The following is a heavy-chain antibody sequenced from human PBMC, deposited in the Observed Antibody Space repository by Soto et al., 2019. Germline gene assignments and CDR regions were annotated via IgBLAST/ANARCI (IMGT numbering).Heavy chain of an antibody. J-gene: IGHJ4*02. D-gene: IGHD6-13*01. V-gene: IGHV4-59*01. CDR1: GDSMSSYY. Sequence: QVQLQESGPGLVKPSETLSLTCTVSGDSMSSYYWSWIRQPPGRGLEWIGYIYYSGSTNYNPSLKGRVTISVDTSKNQFSLKLSSVTAADTAVYFCARHYSSAWYKVDYWGQGTLVTVSS. CDR3: ARHYSSAWYKVDY. CDR2: IYYSGST.